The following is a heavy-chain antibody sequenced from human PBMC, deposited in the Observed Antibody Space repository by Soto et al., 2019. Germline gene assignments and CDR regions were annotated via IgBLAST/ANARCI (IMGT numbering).Heavy chain of an antibody. CDR1: GFTFSSYA. CDR3: VKDRGYCSGGSCYRTLDY. D-gene: IGHD2-15*01. Sequence: GGSLRLSCSASGFTFSSYAMHWVRQAPGKGLEYVSAISSNGGSTYYADSVKGRFTISRDNSKNTLYLQMSSLRAEDTAVYYCVKDRGYCSGGSCYRTLDYWGQGTLVTVSS. CDR2: ISSNGGST. J-gene: IGHJ4*02. V-gene: IGHV3-64D*08.